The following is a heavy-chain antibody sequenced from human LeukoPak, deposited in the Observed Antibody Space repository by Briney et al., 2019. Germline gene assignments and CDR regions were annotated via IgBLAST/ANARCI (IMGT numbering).Heavy chain of an antibody. D-gene: IGHD4-17*01. J-gene: IGHJ4*02. CDR2: INPNSGGT. V-gene: IGHV1-2*06. CDR3: ARLFYGDHTTHDY. CDR1: GYTFTGYY. Sequence: ASVKVSCKASGYTFTGYYMHWVRQAPGQGLEWMERINPNSGGTNYAQKFQGRVTMTRDTSISTAYMELSRLRSDDTAVYYCARLFYGDHTTHDYWGQGTLVTVSS.